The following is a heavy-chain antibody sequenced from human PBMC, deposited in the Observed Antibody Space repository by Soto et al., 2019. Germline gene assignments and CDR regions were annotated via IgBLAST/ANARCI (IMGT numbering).Heavy chain of an antibody. CDR3: AATVTDRPYYFDY. CDR2: IYYSGST. V-gene: IGHV4-31*03. CDR1: CGSISSGGYY. J-gene: IGHJ4*02. D-gene: IGHD4-17*01. Sequence: SETLSLTCTVSCGSISSGGYYWSWIRQHPGKGLEWIGYIYYSGSTYYNPSLKSRVTISVDTSKNQFSLKVSSVTAADTAVYYCAATVTDRPYYFDYWGQGTLVTVSS.